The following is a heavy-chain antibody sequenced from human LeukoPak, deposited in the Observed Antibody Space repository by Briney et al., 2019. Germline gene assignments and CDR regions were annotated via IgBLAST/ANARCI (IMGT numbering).Heavy chain of an antibody. D-gene: IGHD6-19*01. V-gene: IGHV3-48*01. Sequence: PGGSLRLSCAASGFTFSSYTMNWVRQAPGKGLEWISYMRSSDNTIYYADSVKGRFTISRDSAKNSLFLQMNSLRAEDTALYYCVRDHQWALDIWGQGTMVTVSS. CDR1: GFTFSSYT. J-gene: IGHJ3*02. CDR3: VRDHQWALDI. CDR2: MRSSDNTI.